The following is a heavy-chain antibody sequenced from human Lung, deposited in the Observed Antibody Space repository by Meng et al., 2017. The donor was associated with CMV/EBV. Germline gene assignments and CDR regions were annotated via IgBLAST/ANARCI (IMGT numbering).Heavy chain of an antibody. CDR2: ISGSGTTT. Sequence: GGSXRLXCAVSGFTFSDYYMAWIRQAPGKGLEWVSYISGSGTTTYYADSVQGRFTISRDSAKNSLYLEMNSLRAEDTAVYYCARDCATTSCYNPINTYYYFYGLDVWXQGNXVTVSS. CDR1: GFTFSDYY. J-gene: IGHJ6*02. CDR3: ARDCATTSCYNPINTYYYFYGLDV. D-gene: IGHD2-2*02. V-gene: IGHV3-11*01.